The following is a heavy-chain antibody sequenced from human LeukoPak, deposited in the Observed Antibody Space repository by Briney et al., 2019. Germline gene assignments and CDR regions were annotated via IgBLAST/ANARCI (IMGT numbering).Heavy chain of an antibody. CDR1: GGSINSGDYY. CDR2: IYHSGGT. CDR3: ARGRRELGLVFDF. Sequence: SETLSLTCTVSGGSINSGDYYWSWIRQPPGKGLEWIGYIYHSGGTYYNPSLKSRVTISLDRSKNQFSLKLSSVTAADTAVYYCARGRRELGLVFDFWGQGTVVTVSS. D-gene: IGHD1-26*01. V-gene: IGHV4-30-2*01. J-gene: IGHJ3*01.